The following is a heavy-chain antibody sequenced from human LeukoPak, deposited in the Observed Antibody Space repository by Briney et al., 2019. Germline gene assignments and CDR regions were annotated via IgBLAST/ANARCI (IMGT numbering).Heavy chain of an antibody. Sequence: GASVKVSCKASGYTFTSYGISWVRQAPGQGLEWMGWISAYNGNTNYAQKLQGRVTMTTDTSTSTTYMEMRSLRSDDTAVYYCARGNLYDSSGYAYYFDYWGQGTLVTVSS. D-gene: IGHD3-22*01. J-gene: IGHJ4*02. CDR2: ISAYNGNT. V-gene: IGHV1-18*01. CDR1: GYTFTSYG. CDR3: ARGNLYDSSGYAYYFDY.